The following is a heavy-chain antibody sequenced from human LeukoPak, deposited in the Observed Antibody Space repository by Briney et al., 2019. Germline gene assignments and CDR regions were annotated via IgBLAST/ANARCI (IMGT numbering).Heavy chain of an antibody. CDR3: ARDREIGSTSLRFDY. CDR1: GGTFSSYA. V-gene: IGHV1-69*13. Sequence: ASVKVSCKASGGTFSSYAISWVRQAPGQGLEWMGGIIPIFGTANYAQKFQGRVTITADESTSTAYMELSSLRSEGTAVYYCARDREIGSTSLRFDYWGQGTLVTVSS. J-gene: IGHJ4*02. D-gene: IGHD2-2*01. CDR2: IIPIFGTA.